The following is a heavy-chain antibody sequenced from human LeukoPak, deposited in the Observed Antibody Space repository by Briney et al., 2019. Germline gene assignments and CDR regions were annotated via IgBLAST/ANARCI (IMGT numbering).Heavy chain of an antibody. CDR1: GGSISSSSYY. Sequence: SETLSLTCTVSGGSISSSSYYWGWIRQPPGKGLEWIGSIYYSGSTYFNPSLKSRVTISVDTSKNQFSLKLSSVTAADTAVYYCARDFRVGYHYHYFDYWGQGTLVTVSS. D-gene: IGHD5-18*01. CDR2: IYYSGST. V-gene: IGHV4-39*07. CDR3: ARDFRVGYHYHYFDY. J-gene: IGHJ4*02.